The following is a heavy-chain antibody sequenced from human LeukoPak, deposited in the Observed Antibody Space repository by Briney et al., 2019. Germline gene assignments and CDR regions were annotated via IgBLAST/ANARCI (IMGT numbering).Heavy chain of an antibody. CDR3: ARGRERYYYDSSGYYYGGY. Sequence: ASVKVSCKASGYTFSNYGISWVRQAPGQGLEWMGWISAYNGNTNYAQKLQGRVTMTTDTSTSTAYMELRSLRSDDTAVYYCARGRERYYYDSSGYYYGGYWGQGTLVTVSS. V-gene: IGHV1-18*01. CDR1: GYTFSNYG. D-gene: IGHD3-22*01. J-gene: IGHJ4*02. CDR2: ISAYNGNT.